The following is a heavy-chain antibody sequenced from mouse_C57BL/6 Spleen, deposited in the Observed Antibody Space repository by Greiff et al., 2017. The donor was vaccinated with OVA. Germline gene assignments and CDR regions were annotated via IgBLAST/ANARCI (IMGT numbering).Heavy chain of an antibody. CDR1: GYTFTGYW. CDR3: ASWGYSNYEGGAMDY. D-gene: IGHD2-5*01. CDR2: ILPGSGST. J-gene: IGHJ4*01. V-gene: IGHV1-9*01. Sequence: QVQLQQSGAELMKPGASVKLSCKATGYTFTGYWIEWVKQRPGHGLEWIGEILPGSGSTNYNEKFKGKATFTADTSSNPAYMQLSSLTTEDSAIYYCASWGYSNYEGGAMDYWGQGTSVTVSS.